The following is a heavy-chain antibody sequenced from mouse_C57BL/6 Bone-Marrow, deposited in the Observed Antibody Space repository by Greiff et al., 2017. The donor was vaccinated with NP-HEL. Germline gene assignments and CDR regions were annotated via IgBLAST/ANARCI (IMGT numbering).Heavy chain of an antibody. J-gene: IGHJ4*01. CDR1: GYSFTGYY. CDR3: ARGGYSYAMDY. Sequence: VQLQQSGPELVKPGASVKISCKASGYSFTGYYMHWVKQSHGNILDWIGYIYPYNGVSSYNQKFKGKATLTVDKSSSTADMALSSLTSEDSAVYYCARGGYSYAMDYWDQGTSVTVSS. CDR2: IYPYNGVS. V-gene: IGHV1-31*01. D-gene: IGHD3-1*01.